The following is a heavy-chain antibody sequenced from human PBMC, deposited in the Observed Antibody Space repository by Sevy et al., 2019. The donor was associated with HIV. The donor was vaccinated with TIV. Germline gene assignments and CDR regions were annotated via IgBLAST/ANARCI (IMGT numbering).Heavy chain of an antibody. CDR1: GFTFSSYW. CDR3: ARTITMIVVVIKATDAFDI. CDR2: IKQDGSEK. V-gene: IGHV3-7*01. Sequence: GGPLRLSCAASGFTFSSYWMSWVRQAPGKGLEWVANIKQDGSEKYYVDSVKGRFTISRDNAKNSLYLQMNSLRAEDTAVYYCARTITMIVVVIKATDAFDIWGQGTMVTVSS. J-gene: IGHJ3*02. D-gene: IGHD3-22*01.